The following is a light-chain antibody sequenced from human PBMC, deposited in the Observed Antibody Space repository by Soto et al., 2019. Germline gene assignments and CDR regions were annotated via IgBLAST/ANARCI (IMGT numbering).Light chain of an antibody. J-gene: IGLJ3*02. CDR3: SSYAASNNFYFV. V-gene: IGLV2-8*01. CDR1: SSDVGGYNY. Sequence: ALTQPPSASGSPGQSVTISCTGTSSDVGGYNYVSWYQQYPGRVPKLMIYEVTKRPSGVPDRFSGSKSGNTASLTVSGLQAEDEADYYCSSYAASNNFYFVFGGGTKLTVL. CDR2: EVT.